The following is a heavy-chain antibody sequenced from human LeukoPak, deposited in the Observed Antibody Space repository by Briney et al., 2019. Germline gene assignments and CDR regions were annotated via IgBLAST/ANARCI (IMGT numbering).Heavy chain of an antibody. V-gene: IGHV4-59*08. Sequence: SETLSLTCAVYGGSFSGYYWSWIRQPPGKGLEWIGYIYYSGSTNYNPSLKSRVTISVDTSKNQFSLKLSSVTAADTAVYYCARHGGEVGYCSSPSCHRRFDPWGQGTLVTVSS. D-gene: IGHD2-2*02. CDR1: GGSFSGYY. J-gene: IGHJ5*02. CDR3: ARHGGEVGYCSSPSCHRRFDP. CDR2: IYYSGST.